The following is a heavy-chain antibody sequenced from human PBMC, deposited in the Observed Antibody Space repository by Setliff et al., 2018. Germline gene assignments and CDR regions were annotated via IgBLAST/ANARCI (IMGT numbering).Heavy chain of an antibody. CDR2: IYTSGST. Sequence: LSLTCTVSGGSISSGIYYWSWIRQPAGKGLEWIGRIYTSGSTNYNPSLKSRVTISVDTSKNQFSLKLSSVTAADTAVYYCARGRGYSYGSTFHYYYGMDVWGQGTTVTVSS. CDR3: ARGRGYSYGSTFHYYYGMDV. J-gene: IGHJ6*02. D-gene: IGHD5-18*01. CDR1: GGSISSGIYY. V-gene: IGHV4-61*02.